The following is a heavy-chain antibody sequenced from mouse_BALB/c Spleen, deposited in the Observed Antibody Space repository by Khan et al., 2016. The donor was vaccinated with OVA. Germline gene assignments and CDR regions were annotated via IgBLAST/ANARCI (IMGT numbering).Heavy chain of an antibody. J-gene: IGHJ4*01. CDR1: GFSLTNYA. CDR3: ARHQFTLSMDS. V-gene: IGHV2-6-2*01. CDR2: IWSDGRT. Sequence: QMQLEESGPDLVAPSQSLSITCTVSGFSLTNYAIHWVRQPPGKGLEWLVVIWSDGRTTYNSALISRLSISKDNSKSQVFLKINSLQTDDTAMYYWARHQFTLSMDSWGQGILVTVSS.